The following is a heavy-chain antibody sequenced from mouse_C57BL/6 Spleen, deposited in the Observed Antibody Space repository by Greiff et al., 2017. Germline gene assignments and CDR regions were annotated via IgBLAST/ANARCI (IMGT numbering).Heavy chain of an antibody. D-gene: IGHD1-1*01. J-gene: IGHJ3*01. CDR2: IYPGSGNT. Sequence: SGAELVRPGASVKLSCKASGYTFTDYYINWVKQRPGQGLEWIARIYPGSGNTYYNEKFKGKATLTAEKSSSTAYMQLSSLTSEDSAVYFCAREGTVVPFAYWGEGTLVTVSA. CDR1: GYTFTDYY. V-gene: IGHV1-76*01. CDR3: AREGTVVPFAY.